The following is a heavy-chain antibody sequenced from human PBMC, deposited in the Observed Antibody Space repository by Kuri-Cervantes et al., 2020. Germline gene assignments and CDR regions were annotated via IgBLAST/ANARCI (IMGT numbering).Heavy chain of an antibody. CDR2: IDPSGGCT. CDR3: ARAFKWELDYYYYYYGMDV. V-gene: IGHV1-46*01. Sequence: ASVKVSCKSSGYTFTSYYMHWVRQAPGQGREWMGIIDPSGGCTSYAQKFQGRVTMNRDTSTSTVYMELSSLRSEDTAVYYCARAFKWELDYYYYYYGMDVWGQGTTVTVSS. CDR1: GYTFTSYY. D-gene: IGHD1-26*01. J-gene: IGHJ6*02.